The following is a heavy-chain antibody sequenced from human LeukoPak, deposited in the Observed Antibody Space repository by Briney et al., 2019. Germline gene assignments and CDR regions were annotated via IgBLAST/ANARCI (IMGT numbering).Heavy chain of an antibody. CDR1: GGSISSGGYY. D-gene: IGHD2-15*01. Sequence: SETLSLTCTVSGGSISSGGYYWSWICQHPGKGLEWIGYIYYSGSTYYNPSLKSRVTISVDTSKNQFSLKLSSVTAADTAVYYCARVADCSGGSCSFDYWGQGTLVTVSS. V-gene: IGHV4-31*03. CDR2: IYYSGST. CDR3: ARVADCSGGSCSFDY. J-gene: IGHJ4*02.